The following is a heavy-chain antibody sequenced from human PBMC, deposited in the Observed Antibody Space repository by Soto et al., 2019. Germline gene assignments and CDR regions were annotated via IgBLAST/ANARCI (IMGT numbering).Heavy chain of an antibody. CDR2: INHSGST. CDR1: GGSFSGYY. J-gene: IGHJ5*02. D-gene: IGHD3-3*01. CDR3: ARGYDFWSGSDVKLGLIWFDP. Sequence: PSETLSLTCAVYGGSFSGYYWSWIRQPPGKGLEWIGEINHSGSTNYNPSLKSRVTISVDTSKNQFSLKLSSVTAADTAVYYCARGYDFWSGSDVKLGLIWFDPWGQGTLVTVSS. V-gene: IGHV4-34*01.